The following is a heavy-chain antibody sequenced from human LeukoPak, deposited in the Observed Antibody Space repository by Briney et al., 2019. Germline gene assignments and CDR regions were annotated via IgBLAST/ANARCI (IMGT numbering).Heavy chain of an antibody. CDR3: ARNRFRGSYIDY. CDR1: GGSFSGYY. V-gene: IGHV4-34*01. J-gene: IGHJ4*02. D-gene: IGHD1-26*01. CDR2: INHSGST. Sequence: SETLSLTCAVYGGSFSGYYWSWIRQPPGKGLEWIGEINHSGSTNYNPSLKSRVTISVDTSKNQFSLKLSSVTAADTAVYYCARNRFRGSYIDYWGQGTLVTVSS.